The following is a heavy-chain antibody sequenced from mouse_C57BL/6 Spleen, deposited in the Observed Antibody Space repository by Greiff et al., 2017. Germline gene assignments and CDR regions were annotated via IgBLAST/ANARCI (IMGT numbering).Heavy chain of an antibody. J-gene: IGHJ4*01. Sequence: QVQLKQSGAELAKPGASVKLSCKASGYTFTSYWMHWVKQRPGQGLEWIGYINPSSGYTKYNQKFKDKATLTADKSSSTAYMQLSSLTYEDSAVYYCARGTAQATGAMDYWGQGTSVTVSS. D-gene: IGHD3-2*02. CDR2: INPSSGYT. CDR3: ARGTAQATGAMDY. CDR1: GYTFTSYW. V-gene: IGHV1-7*01.